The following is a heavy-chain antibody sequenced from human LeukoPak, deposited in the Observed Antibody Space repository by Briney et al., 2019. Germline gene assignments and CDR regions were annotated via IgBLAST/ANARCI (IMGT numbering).Heavy chain of an antibody. Sequence: GGSLRLSCAASGFTFSSYWMSWVRQAPGKGLEWVANIKQDGSEKYYVDSVKGRFTISRDNAKNSLYLQMNSLRAEDTAVYYCARGGPAVAFWSALGYNWFDPWGQGTLVTVSS. D-gene: IGHD3-3*01. CDR3: ARGGPAVAFWSALGYNWFDP. CDR1: GFTFSSYW. CDR2: IKQDGSEK. J-gene: IGHJ5*02. V-gene: IGHV3-7*01.